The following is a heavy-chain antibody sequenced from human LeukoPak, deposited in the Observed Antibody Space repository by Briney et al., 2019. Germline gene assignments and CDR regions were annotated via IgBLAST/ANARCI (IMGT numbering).Heavy chain of an antibody. CDR1: GGTFSSYA. J-gene: IGHJ5*02. V-gene: IGHV1-69*01. CDR2: IIPIFGTA. D-gene: IGHD1-26*01. Sequence: SVKVSCKASGGTFSSYAISWVRQAPGQGLEWMGGIIPIFGTANYAQKFQGRVTITADESTSTDYMELSSLRSEDTAVYYCASSSGGSYQRDANWFDPWGQGTLVTVSS. CDR3: ASSSGGSYQRDANWFDP.